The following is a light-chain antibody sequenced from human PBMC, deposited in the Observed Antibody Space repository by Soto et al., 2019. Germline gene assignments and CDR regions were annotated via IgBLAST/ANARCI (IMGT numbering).Light chain of an antibody. V-gene: IGLV2-14*01. CDR3: SSYTTSNTRQIV. J-gene: IGLJ1*01. CDR2: DVS. Sequence: QSAPTQPASVSGSPGQSITISCTGTNSDVGGYNYVSWYQQHPGKAPKFMIYDVSSRPSGVSDRFSGSKSGNTASLTISGLQAEDEADYYCSSYTTSNTRQIVFGTGTKLTVL. CDR1: NSDVGGYNY.